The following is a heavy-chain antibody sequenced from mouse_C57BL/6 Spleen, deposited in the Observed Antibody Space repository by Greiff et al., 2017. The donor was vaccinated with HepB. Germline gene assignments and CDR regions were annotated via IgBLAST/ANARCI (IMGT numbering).Heavy chain of an antibody. V-gene: IGHV1-85*01. CDR2: IYPRDGST. CDR1: GYTFTSYD. J-gene: IGHJ3*01. CDR3: ARRDLTGGFAY. Sequence: VQLKESGPELVKPGASVKLSCKASGYTFTSYDINWVKQRPGQGLEWIGWIYPRDGSTKYNEKFKGKATLTVDTSSSTAYMELHSLTSEDSAVYFCARRDLTGGFAYWGQGTLVTVSA.